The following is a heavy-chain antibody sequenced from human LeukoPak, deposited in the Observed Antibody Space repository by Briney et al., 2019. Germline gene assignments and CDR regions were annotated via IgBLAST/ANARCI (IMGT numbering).Heavy chain of an antibody. CDR1: GGSISSSSYY. CDR3: ARLHRGSGSYYRKASDY. CDR2: IYYSGNT. D-gene: IGHD3-10*01. Sequence: SETLSLTCTVSGGSISSSSYYWGWIRQPPGKGLEWIGSIYYSGNTYYNPSLKSRVTISVDTSKNQFSLKLSSVTAADTAVYYCARLHRGSGSYYRKASDYWGQGTLVTVSS. J-gene: IGHJ4*02. V-gene: IGHV4-39*07.